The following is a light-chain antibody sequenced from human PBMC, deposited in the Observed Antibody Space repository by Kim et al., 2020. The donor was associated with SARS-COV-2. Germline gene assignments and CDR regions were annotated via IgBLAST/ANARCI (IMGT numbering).Light chain of an antibody. CDR1: QSVRSY. Sequence: EIVLTQSPATLSLSPGERATLSCRASQSVRSYLVWYQQKPGQAPRLLIYGASTTATDIPARFSGSGSGTEFTLTISSLQSEDFAVYYCQQYNNWPQTFGQGTKVDIK. V-gene: IGKV3-15*01. CDR2: GAS. CDR3: QQYNNWPQT. J-gene: IGKJ1*01.